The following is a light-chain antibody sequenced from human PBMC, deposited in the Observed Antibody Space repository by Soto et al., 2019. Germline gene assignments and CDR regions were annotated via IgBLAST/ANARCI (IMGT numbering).Light chain of an antibody. V-gene: IGKV1-39*01. Sequence: DIKMTQSPSSLSASVGDRVTITFRASQSIAGYLSWYQQRPGKAPKFLIYSASSLQRGVPSRFSGSGSGTDFSLTINGLQPEDFATYFCQQSFSVPITFGQGTRLEIK. CDR2: SAS. J-gene: IGKJ5*01. CDR1: QSIAGY. CDR3: QQSFSVPIT.